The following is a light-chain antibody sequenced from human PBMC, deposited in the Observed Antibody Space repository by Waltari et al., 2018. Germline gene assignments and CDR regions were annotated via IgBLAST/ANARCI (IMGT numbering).Light chain of an antibody. CDR1: QIVSSNY. J-gene: IGKJ1*01. CDR2: GAS. Sequence: EIVLTQSPGTLSLSPGERATLSCRASQIVSSNYLAWYQQKPGQAPRLLIYGASSRATGIPDRFSGSGSGTDFTLTISRLEPEDFEVYYCQQYATSWTFGQGTKVEIK. CDR3: QQYATSWT. V-gene: IGKV3-20*01.